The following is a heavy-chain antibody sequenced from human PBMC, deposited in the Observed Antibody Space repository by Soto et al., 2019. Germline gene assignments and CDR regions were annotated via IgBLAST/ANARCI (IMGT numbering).Heavy chain of an antibody. CDR2: VSANGQGI. V-gene: IGHV3-23*01. CDR3: AKDRHYPRDYFHY. D-gene: IGHD3-10*01. Sequence: GGSLRLSCAASGFTFSSYAISWVRQAPGKGLEWVSAVSANGQGIYYADSVRGRFTISRDNSKNTVFLHMDSLSAEDTAVYYCAKDRHYPRDYFHYWGQGTLVTASS. CDR1: GFTFSSYA. J-gene: IGHJ4*02.